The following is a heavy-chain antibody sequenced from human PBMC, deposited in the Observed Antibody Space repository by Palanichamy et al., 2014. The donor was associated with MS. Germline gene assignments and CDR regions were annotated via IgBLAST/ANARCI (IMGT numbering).Heavy chain of an antibody. V-gene: IGHV3-33*01. J-gene: IGHJ4*02. CDR1: GFTFSSYG. Sequence: QVQLVEVWGRRGPAWRSLRLSCAASGFTFSSYGMHWVRQAPGKGLEWVAVIWYDGSNKYYADSVKGRFTISRDNSKSTLNLQMNSLRAEDTAVYYCARLGTGWTIDYWGQGTLVTVSS. CDR2: IWYDGSNK. D-gene: IGHD3/OR15-3a*01. CDR3: ARLGTGWTIDY.